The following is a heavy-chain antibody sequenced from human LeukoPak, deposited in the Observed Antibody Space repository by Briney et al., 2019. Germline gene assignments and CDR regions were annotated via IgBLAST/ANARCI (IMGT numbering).Heavy chain of an antibody. CDR1: DGSFSGYY. V-gene: IGHV4-34*01. Sequence: SETLSLTCAYYDGSFSGYYWSWIRQPPGKGLEWIGEINQSGSTNNNPSLKSRVTISVDTSKNQFSLQLSSVTAADTAVYYCARQQLVGAFDIWGQGTVVTVSS. D-gene: IGHD1-1*01. CDR2: INQSGST. J-gene: IGHJ3*02. CDR3: ARQQLVGAFDI.